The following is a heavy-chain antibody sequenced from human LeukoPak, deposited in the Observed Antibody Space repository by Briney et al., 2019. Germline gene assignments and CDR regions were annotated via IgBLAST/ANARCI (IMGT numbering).Heavy chain of an antibody. CDR1: GGSISSSGYY. V-gene: IGHV4-39*01. CDR3: ATTYCGGDCYPAW. CDR2: IYYSGST. Sequence: SETLSLTCSVSGGSISSSGYYWGLIRQPPGKGLEWIGNIYYSGSTYYNPSLKSRLTISVDTSKNQFSLKLSSVTAADTAVYYCATTYCGGDCYPAWWGQGTLVTVSS. J-gene: IGHJ4*02. D-gene: IGHD2-21*02.